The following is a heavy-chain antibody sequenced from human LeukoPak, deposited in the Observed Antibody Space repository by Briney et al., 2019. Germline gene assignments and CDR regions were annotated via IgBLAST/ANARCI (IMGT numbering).Heavy chain of an antibody. CDR3: ARAQNPYAEFDP. J-gene: IGHJ5*02. CDR2: IRPNSGGT. D-gene: IGHD2-2*01. CDR1: GYTFTGYY. V-gene: IGHV1-2*02. Sequence: AASVKVSCKASGYTFTGYYMHWVRQAPGQGLEWMGWIRPNSGGTDSAQKFQGRVTMTSDTSISTAYMELTRLRSDDTAVYYCARAQNPYAEFDPWGQGTLVTVSS.